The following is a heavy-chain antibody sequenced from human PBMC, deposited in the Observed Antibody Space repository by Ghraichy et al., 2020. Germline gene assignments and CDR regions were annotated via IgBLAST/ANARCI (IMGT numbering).Heavy chain of an antibody. J-gene: IGHJ6*02. CDR2: ISGSGGRT. CDR1: GFTFSSYA. CDR3: ANRMGRPPEYYYYYGMDV. Sequence: GGSLRLSCASSGFTFSSYAMSWVRQAPGNGLEWVSAISGSGGRTYYADSVKGRFTISRDNSKNTLYLQMNSLRAEDTAVYYCANRMGRPPEYYYYYGMDVWGQGTTVTVSS. D-gene: IGHD2-8*01. V-gene: IGHV3-23*01.